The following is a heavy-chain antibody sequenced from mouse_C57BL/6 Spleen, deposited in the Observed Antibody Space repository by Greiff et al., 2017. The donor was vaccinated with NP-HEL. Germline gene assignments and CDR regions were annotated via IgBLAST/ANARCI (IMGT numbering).Heavy chain of an antibody. CDR1: CFNIKDDY. CDR2: IDPENGDT. V-gene: IGHV14-4*01. D-gene: IGHD2-4*01. J-gene: IGHJ3*01. CDR3: TTNYDYDEAY. Sequence: VQLQQSGAELVRPGASVKLSCTASCFNIKDDYMHWVKQRPEQGLEWIGWIDPENGDTEYASKFQGKATITADTSSNTAYLQLSSLTSEDTAVYYCTTNYDYDEAYWGQGTLVTVSA.